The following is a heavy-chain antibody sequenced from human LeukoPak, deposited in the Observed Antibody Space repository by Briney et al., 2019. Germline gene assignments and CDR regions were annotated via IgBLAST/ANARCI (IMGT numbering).Heavy chain of an antibody. CDR2: IYYSGTT. CDR3: ARLPGTNWMREYYFDY. CDR1: GGSISSSSYY. D-gene: IGHD1-20*01. Sequence: SETLSLTCTVSGGSISSSSYYWGWIRQPPGKGLEWIGSIYYSGTTFYNPSLKSRVTISRDTSKNQFSLRLSSVTAADTAVYYCARLPGTNWMREYYFDYWGQGTLVTVSS. J-gene: IGHJ4*02. V-gene: IGHV4-39*01.